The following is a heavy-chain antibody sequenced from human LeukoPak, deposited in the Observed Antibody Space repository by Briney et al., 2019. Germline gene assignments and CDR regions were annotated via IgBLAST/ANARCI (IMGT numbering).Heavy chain of an antibody. CDR1: WVSISSYY. Sequence: SETLSLTCTVSWVSISSYYWSWIRQPPGKGLEWIGYIYYSGSTNYNPSLKSRVTISVDTSKNQFSLKLSSITAADTAVYCCASVQANGGKGYFYYWGQGTLVTVSS. V-gene: IGHV4-59*01. CDR2: IYYSGST. J-gene: IGHJ4*02. CDR3: ASVQANGGKGYFYY. D-gene: IGHD4-23*01.